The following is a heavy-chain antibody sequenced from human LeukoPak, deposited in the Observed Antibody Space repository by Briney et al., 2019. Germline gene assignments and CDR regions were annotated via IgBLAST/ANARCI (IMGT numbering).Heavy chain of an antibody. CDR2: ISSSSSYI. V-gene: IGHV3-21*01. Sequence: GGSLRLSCAASGFTFSSYSMNWVRQAPGKGLEWVSSISSSSSYIYYADSVKGRFTISRDNVKNSLYLQMNSLRAEDTAVYYCARAGFREVRGVIYYFDYWGQGTLVTVSS. CDR3: ARAGFREVRGVIYYFDY. CDR1: GFTFSSYS. J-gene: IGHJ4*02. D-gene: IGHD3-10*01.